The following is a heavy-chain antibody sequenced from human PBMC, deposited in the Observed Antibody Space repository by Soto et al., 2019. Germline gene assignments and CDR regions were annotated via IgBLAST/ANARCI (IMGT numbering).Heavy chain of an antibody. J-gene: IGHJ6*02. CDR3: ARAGIAAAGTGGREDYYYYYGMDV. CDR1: GGSISSSNW. Sequence: SETLSLTCAVSGGSISSSNWWSWVRQPPGKGLEWIGEIYHSGSTNYNPSLKSRVTISVDKSKNQFSLKLSSVTAADTAVYYCARAGIAAAGTGGREDYYYYYGMDVWGQGTTVTVSS. CDR2: IYHSGST. V-gene: IGHV4-4*02. D-gene: IGHD6-13*01.